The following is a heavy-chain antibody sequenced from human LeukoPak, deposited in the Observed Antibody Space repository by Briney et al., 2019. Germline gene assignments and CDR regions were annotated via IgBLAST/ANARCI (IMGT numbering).Heavy chain of an antibody. V-gene: IGHV4-31*03. CDR2: IYYSGST. Sequence: SQTLPLTCTVSGGSISSGGYYWSWIRQHPGKGLEWIGYIYYSGSTYYNPPLKSRVTISVDTSKNQFSLKLSSVTAADTAVYYCAREPLYCSGGSCYRPYYFDYWGQGTLVTVSS. CDR3: AREPLYCSGGSCYRPYYFDY. CDR1: GGSISSGGYY. D-gene: IGHD2-15*01. J-gene: IGHJ4*02.